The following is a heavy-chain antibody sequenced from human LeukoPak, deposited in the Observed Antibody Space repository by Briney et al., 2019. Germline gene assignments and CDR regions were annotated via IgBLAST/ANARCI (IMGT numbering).Heavy chain of an antibody. V-gene: IGHV4-34*01. D-gene: IGHD3-10*01. CDR3: ARQRSGDPLDY. J-gene: IGHJ4*02. CDR1: GGSFSGYY. CDR2: INHSGST. Sequence: SETLSLTCAVYGGSFSGYYWSWIRQPPGKGLEWIGEINHSGSTNYNPSLKSRVTISVDTSKNQFSLKLSSVTAADTAVYYCARQRSGDPLDYWGQGTLVTVSS.